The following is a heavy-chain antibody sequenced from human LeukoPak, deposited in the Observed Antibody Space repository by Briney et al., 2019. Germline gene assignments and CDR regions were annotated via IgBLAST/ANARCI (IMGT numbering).Heavy chain of an antibody. J-gene: IGHJ6*02. CDR3: ASVTAAARTPPVPYYYGMDV. CDR2: IYYSGST. Sequence: KPSETLSLTCTVSGGSISSGGYYWSWIRQHPGKGLEWIGYIYYSGSTYYNPSLKSRVTISVDTSKNQFSLKLSSVTAADTAVYYCASVTAAARTPPVPYYYGMDVWGQGTTVTVSS. D-gene: IGHD2-2*01. CDR1: GGSISSGGYY. V-gene: IGHV4-31*03.